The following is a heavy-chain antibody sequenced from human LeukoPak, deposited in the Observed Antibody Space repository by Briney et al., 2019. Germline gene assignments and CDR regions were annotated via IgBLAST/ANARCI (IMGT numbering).Heavy chain of an antibody. D-gene: IGHD2/OR15-2a*01. CDR1: GGSISSGGYS. CDR3: ARGDSTTYLDYFDY. V-gene: IGHV4-30-2*01. CDR2: IYHSGST. Sequence: PSETLSLTCVVSGGSISSGGYSWSWLRQPPGKGLAWIGNIYHSGSTYYNPSLKSRLSMSIDRSKNQFSLRLGSVTAADTAVYFWARGDSTTYLDYFDYWGHGTLVTVSS. J-gene: IGHJ4*01.